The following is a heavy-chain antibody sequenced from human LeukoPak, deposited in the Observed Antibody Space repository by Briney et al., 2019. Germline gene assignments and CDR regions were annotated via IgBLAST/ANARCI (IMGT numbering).Heavy chain of an antibody. CDR1: AFIFSGHW. V-gene: IGHV3-30*18. CDR3: AKSEADFWSGYFDY. CDR2: ISSDGSKK. D-gene: IGHD3-3*01. J-gene: IGHJ4*02. Sequence: GGSLRLSCEGSAFIFSGHWMNWVRQAPGKGLEWVTAISSDGSKKYYADSVKGRFTISRDNSKNTLYLQMNSLRVADTAVYYCAKSEADFWSGYFDYWGQGILVTVSS.